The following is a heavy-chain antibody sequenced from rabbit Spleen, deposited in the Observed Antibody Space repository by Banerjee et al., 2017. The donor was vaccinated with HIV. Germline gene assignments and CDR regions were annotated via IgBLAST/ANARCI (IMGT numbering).Heavy chain of an antibody. D-gene: IGHD6-1*01. CDR1: GFSFSSGFY. J-gene: IGHJ4*01. Sequence: QSLEESGGGLVQPGASLTLTCTASGFSFSSGFYMCWVRQAPGKGLEWIACIYTGSSGSTAYASWAKGRFTISTASATTVTLQMTSLTAADTATYFCARSTSAAYDLWGPGTLVTVS. CDR3: ARSTSAAYDL. CDR2: IYTGSSGST. V-gene: IGHV1S40*01.